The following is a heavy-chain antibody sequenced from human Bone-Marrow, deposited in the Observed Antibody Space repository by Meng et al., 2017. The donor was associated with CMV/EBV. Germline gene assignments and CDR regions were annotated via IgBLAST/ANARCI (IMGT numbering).Heavy chain of an antibody. CDR2: IIPILGIA. J-gene: IGHJ5*02. Sequence: SVKVSCKASGGTFSSYAISWVRQAPGQGLEWMGGIIPILGIANYAQKFQGRVTITADKSTSTAYMELSSLRAEDTAVYYCAKEGRDSGNYLTDAWGQGTLVTVSS. D-gene: IGHD1-26*01. V-gene: IGHV1-69*10. CDR3: AKEGRDSGNYLTDA. CDR1: GGTFSSYA.